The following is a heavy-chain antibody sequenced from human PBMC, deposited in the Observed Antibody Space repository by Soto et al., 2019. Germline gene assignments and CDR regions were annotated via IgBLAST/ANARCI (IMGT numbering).Heavy chain of an antibody. Sequence: SETLSLTCTVSGGSIGSSSYYWGWIRQPPGKGLEWIGSIYYSGSTYYNPSLKSRVTISVDTSKNQFSLKLSSVTAADTAVYYCARARDGYNLCLDYWGQGTLVTVS. J-gene: IGHJ4*02. D-gene: IGHD5-12*01. CDR2: IYYSGST. V-gene: IGHV4-39*07. CDR1: GGSIGSSSYY. CDR3: ARARDGYNLCLDY.